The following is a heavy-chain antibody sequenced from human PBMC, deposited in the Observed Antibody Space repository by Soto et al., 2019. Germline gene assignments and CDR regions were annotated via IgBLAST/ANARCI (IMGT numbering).Heavy chain of an antibody. Sequence: PGGSLRLSCAASGFTFSSYAMSWVRQAPGKGLEWVSAISGSGGSTYYADSVKGQFTISRDNSKNTLYLQMNSLRAEDTAVYYCAKVGELSVDTAMAAWGQGTLVTVSS. J-gene: IGHJ5*02. CDR3: AKVGELSVDTAMAA. CDR2: ISGSGGST. D-gene: IGHD5-18*01. V-gene: IGHV3-23*01. CDR1: GFTFSSYA.